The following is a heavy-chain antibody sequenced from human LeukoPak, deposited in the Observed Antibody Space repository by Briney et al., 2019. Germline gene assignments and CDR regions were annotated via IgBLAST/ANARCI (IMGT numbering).Heavy chain of an antibody. V-gene: IGHV4-30-2*01. D-gene: IGHD2-2*01. J-gene: IGHJ5*02. CDR1: GGSISSGGYY. CDR3: ARAYSSPYCSSTSCYPMEIDP. Sequence: SQTLSLTCTVSGGSISSGGYYWSWIRQPPGKGLEWIGYIYHSGSTYYNPSLKSRVTISVDRSKNQFSLKLSSVTAADTAVYYCARAYSSPYCSSTSCYPMEIDPWGQGTLVTVSS. CDR2: IYHSGST.